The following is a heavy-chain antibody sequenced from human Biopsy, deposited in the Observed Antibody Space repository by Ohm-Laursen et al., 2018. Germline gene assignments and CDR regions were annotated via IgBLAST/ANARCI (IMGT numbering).Heavy chain of an antibody. CDR3: ARSLLMASLNWFDP. Sequence: GTLSLTWTVSAGSVSSSSYYWSWIRQPPGRGLEWIGYIHNTGSTNYNPSLKSRVSISVDTSKNQFSLELSSVTAADTAVYFCARSLLMASLNWFDPWGQGTLVTVSS. CDR1: AGSVSSSSYY. V-gene: IGHV4-61*01. CDR2: IHNTGST. D-gene: IGHD5-24*01. J-gene: IGHJ5*02.